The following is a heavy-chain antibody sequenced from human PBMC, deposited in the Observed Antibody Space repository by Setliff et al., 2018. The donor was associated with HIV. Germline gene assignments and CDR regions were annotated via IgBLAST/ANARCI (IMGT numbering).Heavy chain of an antibody. CDR3: TRHSTDPWSLLDY. D-gene: IGHD1-1*01. Sequence: GGSLRLSCAASGFTFSGSAMHWVRQAYGKGLEWVGRIRSKGYGSATAYAASVKGRFTISRDDSKNTAYLQMGSLKTEDTAVYYCTRHSTDPWSLLDYWGQGTLVTVSS. V-gene: IGHV3-73*01. CDR2: IRSKGYGSAT. J-gene: IGHJ4*02. CDR1: GFTFSGSA.